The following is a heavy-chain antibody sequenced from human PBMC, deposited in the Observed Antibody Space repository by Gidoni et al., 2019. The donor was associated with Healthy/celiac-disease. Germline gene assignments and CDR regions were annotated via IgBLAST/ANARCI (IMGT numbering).Heavy chain of an antibody. D-gene: IGHD4-17*01. CDR1: GFTFSSYS. Sequence: EVQLVESGGGLVKPGGSLRLSCAASGFTFSSYSMNWVRQAPGKGLEWVSSISSSISYIYYADSVKGRFTISRDNAKNSLYLQMNSLRAEDTAVYYCARDFYGDYGAFDIWGQGTMVTVSS. CDR2: ISSSISYI. CDR3: ARDFYGDYGAFDI. V-gene: IGHV3-21*01. J-gene: IGHJ3*02.